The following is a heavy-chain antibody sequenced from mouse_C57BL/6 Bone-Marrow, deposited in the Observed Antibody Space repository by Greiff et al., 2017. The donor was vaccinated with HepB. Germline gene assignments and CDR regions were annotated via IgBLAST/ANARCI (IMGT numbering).Heavy chain of an antibody. D-gene: IGHD1-1*01. CDR2: IRNKANGYTT. Sequence: EVQVVESGGGLVQPGGSLSLSCAASGFTFTDYYMSWVRQPPGKALEWLGFIRNKANGYTTEYSASVKGRFTISRDNSQSILYLQMNALRAEDSATYYCARSLTTNYAMDYWGQGTSVTVSS. CDR1: GFTFTDYY. CDR3: ARSLTTNYAMDY. J-gene: IGHJ4*01. V-gene: IGHV7-3*01.